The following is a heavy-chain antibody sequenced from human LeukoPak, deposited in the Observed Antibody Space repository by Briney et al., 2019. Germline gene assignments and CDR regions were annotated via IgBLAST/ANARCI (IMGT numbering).Heavy chain of an antibody. CDR2: MRQDGNEK. V-gene: IGHV3-7*03. J-gene: IGHJ4*02. CDR1: GFTFSSYW. Sequence: GGSLRLSCVASGFTFSSYWMTWVRQAPGKGLEWVANMRQDGNEKYYADSVKGRFTISRDNSKNTLYLQMNSLRAEDTAVYYCAKDNYYDSSGYYYSGFFDYWGQGTLVTVSS. CDR3: AKDNYYDSSGYYYSGFFDY. D-gene: IGHD3-22*01.